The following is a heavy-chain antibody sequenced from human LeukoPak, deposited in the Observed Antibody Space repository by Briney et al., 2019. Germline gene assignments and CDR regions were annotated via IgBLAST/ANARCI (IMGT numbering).Heavy chain of an antibody. J-gene: IGHJ4*02. CDR3: ARGGYGSEPY. CDR1: GGSFSGYY. D-gene: IGHD3-10*01. CDR2: INHSGST. Sequence: PSETLSLTCAVYGGSFSGYYWSWIRQPPGNGLEWIGEINHSGSTNYNPSLKSRVTISVDTSKNQFSLKLSSVTAADTAVYYCARGGYGSEPYWGQGTLVTVSS. V-gene: IGHV4-34*01.